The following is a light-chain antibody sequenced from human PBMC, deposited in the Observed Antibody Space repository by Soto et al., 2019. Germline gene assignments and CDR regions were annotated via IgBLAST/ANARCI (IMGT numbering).Light chain of an antibody. CDR3: QQSFRSPIT. V-gene: IGKV1-39*01. CDR2: VAF. Sequence: IQMTQSPSSLSASVGDRATITCRASQSIALSVNWYQQKPGKAPKLLIYVAFTLESGVPSRFSGSGSGTEFTLTIRSLQPEDFATYYCQQSFRSPITFGQGTRLEIK. CDR1: QSIALS. J-gene: IGKJ5*01.